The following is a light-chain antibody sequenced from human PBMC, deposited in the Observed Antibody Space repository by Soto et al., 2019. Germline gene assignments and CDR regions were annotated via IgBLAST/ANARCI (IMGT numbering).Light chain of an antibody. V-gene: IGKV1-27*01. CDR2: AAS. J-gene: IGKJ1*01. CDR3: QTYDTAPTWA. CDR1: QGISNY. Sequence: DIQMTQSPSSLSASVGDRVTIACRASQGISNYLAWFQQKPGKVPKLLIFAASTLQSGVPSRFSGSGSGTDFTLTISSLQPEDVATYYCQTYDTAPTWAFGQGTKVDIK.